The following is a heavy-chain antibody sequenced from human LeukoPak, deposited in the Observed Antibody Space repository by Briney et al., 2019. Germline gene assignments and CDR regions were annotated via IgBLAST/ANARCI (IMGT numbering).Heavy chain of an antibody. V-gene: IGHV3-7*01. J-gene: IGHJ5*02. CDR2: IKEDGSVR. CDR3: ATEGTDGRGSFGWFDT. Sequence: GGSLRLSCVASGFTFSDYWMTWVRQAPGKGLEWVANIKEDGSVRYYVGSLKGRFTISRDNAKNSLYLQLNSLRAEDTAVYYCATEGTDGRGSFGWFDTWGQGTLVTVSS. CDR1: GFTFSDYW. D-gene: IGHD3-10*01.